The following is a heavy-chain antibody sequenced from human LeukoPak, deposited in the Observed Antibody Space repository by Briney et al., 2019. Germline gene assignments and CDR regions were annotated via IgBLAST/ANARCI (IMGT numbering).Heavy chain of an antibody. D-gene: IGHD5-24*01. V-gene: IGHV3-7*01. CDR2: IKLNGGGK. Sequence: GGSLRLSYAASGFTFSSFWMNWVRQPPGKGLEWVAHIKLNGGGKDYAGSVKGRFTISRDDAKNSVYLEINSLRAEDTAVYYCARDADGHFDSWGQGTLVTASS. J-gene: IGHJ4*02. CDR3: ARDADGHFDS. CDR1: GFTFSSFW.